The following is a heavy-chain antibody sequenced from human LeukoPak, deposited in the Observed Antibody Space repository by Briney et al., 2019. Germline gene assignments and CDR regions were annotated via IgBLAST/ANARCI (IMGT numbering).Heavy chain of an antibody. V-gene: IGHV3-74*01. Sequence: GGSLRLSCGASGFTFSSYWLHWVPQPPGKGLAWVSRINTDGSATDYADSVKGRFTISRDNAKNTVYLQMDTLSGEDTAVYYCVRADYDSSGYHFDNWGQGILVTVSS. CDR1: GFTFSSYW. CDR3: VRADYDSSGYHFDN. CDR2: INTDGSAT. J-gene: IGHJ4*02. D-gene: IGHD3-22*01.